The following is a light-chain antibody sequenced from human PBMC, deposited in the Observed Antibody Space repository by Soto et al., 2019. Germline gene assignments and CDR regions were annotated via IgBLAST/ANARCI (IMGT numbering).Light chain of an antibody. Sequence: DLVMTQTPLSSPVTLGQPASISCRSSQSLVYRDGNTYLSWLHQRPGQPPRLLIYKISTRFSGVPDRFSGSGAGTDFTLKISRVEAEDVGIYYCMQATQFPRTFGQGTKLEIK. CDR3: MQATQFPRT. CDR2: KIS. J-gene: IGKJ1*01. CDR1: QSLVYRDGNTY. V-gene: IGKV2-24*01.